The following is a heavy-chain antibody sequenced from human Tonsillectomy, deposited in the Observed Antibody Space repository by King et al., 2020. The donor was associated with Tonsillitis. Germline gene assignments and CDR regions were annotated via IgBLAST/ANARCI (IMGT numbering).Heavy chain of an antibody. CDR2: IYSGGGST. Sequence: VQLVESGGGLVQPGGSLRLSCAASGFTFSSYAMSWVRQAPGEGLEWVSVIYSGGGSTYYADSVKGRFTISRDNSKNTLYLQMNSLRAKDTAVYYCAKDVVVRGFYFDYWGQGTLVTGSS. CDR1: GFTFSSYA. J-gene: IGHJ4*02. CDR3: AKDVVVRGFYFDY. V-gene: IGHV3-23*03. D-gene: IGHD3-10*01.